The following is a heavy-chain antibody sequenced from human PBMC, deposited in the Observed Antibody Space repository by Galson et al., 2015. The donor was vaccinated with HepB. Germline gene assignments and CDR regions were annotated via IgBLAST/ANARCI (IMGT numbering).Heavy chain of an antibody. D-gene: IGHD2-15*01. J-gene: IGHJ6*02. CDR2: ISYDGSNK. V-gene: IGHV3-30-3*01. CDR3: ARRPVVAATRAMDV. Sequence: SLRLSCAASGFTFSSYAMHWVRQAPGKGLEWVAVISYDGSNKYYADSVKGRFTISRDNSKNTLYLQMNSLRAEDTAVYYCARRPVVAATRAMDVWGQGTTVTVSS. CDR1: GFTFSSYA.